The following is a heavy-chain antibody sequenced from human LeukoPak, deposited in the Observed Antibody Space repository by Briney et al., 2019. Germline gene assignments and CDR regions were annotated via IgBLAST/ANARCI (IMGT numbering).Heavy chain of an antibody. CDR1: GSSISPYY. D-gene: IGHD2-21*02. Sequence: SETLSLTCTVSGSSISPYYWSWIRQSPGKGLEWIGNIHNSGSIYNPSLKSRITISQDTSKNQVSLKLTAVTAADTALYYCVRARDMVFDLWGQGTMVTVSA. CDR2: IHNSGS. J-gene: IGHJ3*01. CDR3: VRARDMVFDL. V-gene: IGHV4-59*01.